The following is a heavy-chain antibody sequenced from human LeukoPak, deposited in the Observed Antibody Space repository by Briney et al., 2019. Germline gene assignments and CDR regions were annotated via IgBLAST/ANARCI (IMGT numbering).Heavy chain of an antibody. V-gene: IGHV4-4*07. Sequence: PETLSLTCTVSGGSISSYYWSWIQQPAGKGLEWIGRIYTSGSTNYNPSLKSRVTMSVDTSKNQFSLKLSSVTAADTAVYYCARDRGRWLQFLDYWGQGTLVTVSS. J-gene: IGHJ4*02. D-gene: IGHD5-24*01. CDR2: IYTSGST. CDR1: GGSISSYY. CDR3: ARDRGRWLQFLDY.